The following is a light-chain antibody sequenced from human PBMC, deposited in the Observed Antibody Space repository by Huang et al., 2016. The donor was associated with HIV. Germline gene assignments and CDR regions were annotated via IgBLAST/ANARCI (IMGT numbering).Light chain of an antibody. CDR2: CAS. CDR1: QNLLYNSNNKNY. V-gene: IGKV4-1*01. J-gene: IGKJ1*01. CDR3: QQYYSSLWT. Sequence: DIVMTQSPDSLTVSLGERATIHCKSSQNLLYNSNNKNYLNWYQQKPGQPPKLLIYCASARESGVPERFSGSGSGTKFTLNINNLQAEDVAVYYCQQYYSSLWTFGQGTKVEIK.